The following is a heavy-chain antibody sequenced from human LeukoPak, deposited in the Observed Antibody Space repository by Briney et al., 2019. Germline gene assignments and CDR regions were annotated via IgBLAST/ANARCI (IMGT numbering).Heavy chain of an antibody. J-gene: IGHJ5*02. D-gene: IGHD6-6*01. CDR3: ARDLIAVRPNWFDP. CDR1: GYTFTTYG. CDR2: ISAYNGNT. Sequence: ASVKVSCKASGYTFTTYGISWVRQAPGQGLEWVGWISAYNGNTNYAQKLQGRVTMTTDASTSTAYMELRSLRYDDTAVYYCARDLIAVRPNWFDPWGQGTLVTVSS. V-gene: IGHV1-18*01.